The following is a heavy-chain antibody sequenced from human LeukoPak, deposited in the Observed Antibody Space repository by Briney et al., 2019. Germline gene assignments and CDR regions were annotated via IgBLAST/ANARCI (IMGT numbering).Heavy chain of an antibody. CDR3: ARWVNSMDV. J-gene: IGHJ6*04. D-gene: IGHD4-23*01. CDR2: ISSNGGST. V-gene: IGHV3-64*01. Sequence: GGSLRLSCAASGFTISSYTMSWVRQAPGKGLEYVSAISSNGGSTYYANSVKGRFTISRDNSKNTLYLQMGSLRAEDMAVYYCARWVNSMDVWGKGTTVTVSS. CDR1: GFTISSYT.